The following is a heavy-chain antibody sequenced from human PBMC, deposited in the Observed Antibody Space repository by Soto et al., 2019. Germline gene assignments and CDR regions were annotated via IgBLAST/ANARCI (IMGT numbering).Heavy chain of an antibody. Sequence: QLQLQESGPGLVKPSETLSLTCTVSGGSISSGTNYWAWVRQPPGKGLEWIGSLYYSGTVYYNPSLKRRVTIAVDTSSSQFSLRLSSVTAADTAVYYCARHHGYGSWSYFYYSAMDVGGQGTTVTVSS. V-gene: IGHV4-39*01. CDR3: ARHHGYGSWSYFYYSAMDV. J-gene: IGHJ6*02. D-gene: IGHD3-10*01. CDR1: GGSISSGTNY. CDR2: LYYSGTV.